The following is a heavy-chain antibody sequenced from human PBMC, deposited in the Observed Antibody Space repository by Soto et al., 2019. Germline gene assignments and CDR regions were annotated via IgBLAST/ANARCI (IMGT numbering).Heavy chain of an antibody. CDR2: FDPEDGET. CDR1: GNNLTEIS. CDR3: ATGGAGGDYVVFGY. D-gene: IGHD4-17*01. J-gene: IGHJ4*02. Sequence: ASVKVSCKVFGNNLTEISMDWVRPASGKGLEWMGGFDPEDGETIYAQKFQGRVTMTEDTSTDTAYMELSSLRSEDTAVYYCATGGAGGDYVVFGYWGQGTLVTVSS. V-gene: IGHV1-24*01.